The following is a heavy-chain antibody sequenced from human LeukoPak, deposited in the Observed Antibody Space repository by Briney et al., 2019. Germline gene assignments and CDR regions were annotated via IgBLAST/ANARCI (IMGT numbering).Heavy chain of an antibody. CDR1: GYTFTGYY. CDR3: AGGLSSSSGPVYYFDY. Sequence: ASVKVSCKASGYTFTGYYMHWVRQAPGQGLEWMGWINPNSGGTNYAQKFQGRVTMTRDTSISTAYMELSRLRSDDTAVYYCAGGLSSSSGPVYYFDYWGQGTLVTVSS. D-gene: IGHD3-10*01. CDR2: INPNSGGT. J-gene: IGHJ4*02. V-gene: IGHV1-2*02.